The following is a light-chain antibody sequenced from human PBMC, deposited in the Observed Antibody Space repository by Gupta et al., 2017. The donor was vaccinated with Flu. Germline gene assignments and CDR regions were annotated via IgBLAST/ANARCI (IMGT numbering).Light chain of an antibody. Sequence: EIVMKQSPATLSVSPGERATLSCRASQRVSSNLAWYQQKPGQAPSLLIYGASTRATGIPARFSGSGSGTELTLTISSLQSEDFAVYYCQQYNNWPPLTFGGGTKVEIK. CDR3: QQYNNWPPLT. CDR2: GAS. V-gene: IGKV3-15*01. CDR1: QRVSSN. J-gene: IGKJ4*01.